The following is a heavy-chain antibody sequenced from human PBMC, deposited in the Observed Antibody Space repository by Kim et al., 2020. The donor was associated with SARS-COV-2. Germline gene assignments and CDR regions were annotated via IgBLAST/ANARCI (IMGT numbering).Heavy chain of an antibody. CDR2: ITASGGNT. CDR1: GFTFSTHA. CDR3: AKRMDV. J-gene: IGHJ6*03. Sequence: GGSLRLSCAISGFTFSTHAMTWVRQAPGKGLEWVSVITASGGNTYYADSVKGRFTISRDNSRNTVYLQMNSLRAEDTAVYYCAKRMDVWGKGTTVIVSS. V-gene: IGHV3-23*01.